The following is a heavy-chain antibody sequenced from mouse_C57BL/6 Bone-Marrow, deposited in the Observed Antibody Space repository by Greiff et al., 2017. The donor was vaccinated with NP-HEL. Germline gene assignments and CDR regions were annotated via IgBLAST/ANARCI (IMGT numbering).Heavy chain of an antibody. Sequence: EVQVVESGGGLVQPGGSMKLSCAASGFTFSDAWMDWVRQSPEKGLEWVAEIRNKANNHATYYAESVKGRFTISRDDSKSSVYLQMNSLRAEDTGIYYCTGGGSIGGSRLLRFDYWGQGTTLTVSS. CDR2: IRNKANNHAT. D-gene: IGHD1-1*01. V-gene: IGHV6-6*01. CDR3: TGGGSIGGSRLLRFDY. J-gene: IGHJ2*01. CDR1: GFTFSDAW.